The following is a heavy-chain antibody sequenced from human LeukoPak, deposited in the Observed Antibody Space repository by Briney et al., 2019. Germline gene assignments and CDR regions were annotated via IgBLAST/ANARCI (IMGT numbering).Heavy chain of an antibody. D-gene: IGHD4-17*01. CDR3: ARTTVSREGFDY. Sequence: ASVKVSCKASGGTFSSYAISWVRQAPGQGLEWMGGFIPIFGTANYAQKFQGRVTITADESTSTAYMELSSLRSEDTAVYYCARTTVSREGFDYWGQGTLVTVSS. V-gene: IGHV1-69*13. J-gene: IGHJ4*02. CDR2: FIPIFGTA. CDR1: GGTFSSYA.